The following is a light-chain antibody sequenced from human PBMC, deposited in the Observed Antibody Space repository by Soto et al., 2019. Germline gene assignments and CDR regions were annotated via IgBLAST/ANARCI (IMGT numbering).Light chain of an antibody. CDR2: RAS. CDR3: QHYNFWPHT. J-gene: IGKJ2*01. V-gene: IGKV3-15*01. Sequence: EIVLTQSPGTLSVSPGERVTLSCRASQSVSTSSLAWYQHKPGQAPRLLIYRASTRATGVPARFSGSGSGTEFTLTISSLQSGDVSVYFCQHYNFWPHTFGQGTKVDIK. CDR1: QSVSTS.